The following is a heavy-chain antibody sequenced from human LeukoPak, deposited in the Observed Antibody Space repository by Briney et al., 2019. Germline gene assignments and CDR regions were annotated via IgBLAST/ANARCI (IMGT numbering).Heavy chain of an antibody. Sequence: GGSVRLSCAASGFTFSNYWMNWVRQSPGKGLEWVANIKQDGSEKHYVDSMKGRFTVSRDNAKNSLYLQMNSLRAEDMALYYCAKADCSSTICSFDYWGQGTLVTVSS. D-gene: IGHD2-2*01. J-gene: IGHJ4*02. V-gene: IGHV3-7*03. CDR2: IKQDGSEK. CDR1: GFTFSNYW. CDR3: AKADCSSTICSFDY.